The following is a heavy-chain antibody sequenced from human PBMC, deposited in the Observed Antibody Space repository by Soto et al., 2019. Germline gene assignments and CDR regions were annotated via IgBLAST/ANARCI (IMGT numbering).Heavy chain of an antibody. CDR1: GFTFDDYA. Sequence: EVQLVESGGGLVQPGRSLRLSCAASGFTFDDYAMHWVRQAPGKGLEWVSGISWNSGSIGYADSVKGRFTISRDNAKNSLYLQMNSLRAEDTALYYCAKDRSVVPDAILFDYWGQGTLVTVSS. D-gene: IGHD2-2*01. J-gene: IGHJ4*02. V-gene: IGHV3-9*01. CDR2: ISWNSGSI. CDR3: AKDRSVVPDAILFDY.